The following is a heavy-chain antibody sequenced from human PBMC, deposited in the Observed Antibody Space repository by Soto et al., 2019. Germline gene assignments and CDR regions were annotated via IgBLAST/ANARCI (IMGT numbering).Heavy chain of an antibody. CDR3: TTDPGDYEDF. D-gene: IGHD4-17*01. V-gene: IGHV3-15*01. Sequence: EVQLVEAGGDLVKPGGCLRLSCAASGINFKNAWMSWVRQAPGKGLEWVGRIKNKVDGGAADYAAPVRGRFTISRDDSKDTLFLQMNNLEVADTAVYYCTTDPGDYEDFWGQGTLVTVSS. J-gene: IGHJ4*02. CDR1: GINFKNAW. CDR2: IKNKVDGGAA.